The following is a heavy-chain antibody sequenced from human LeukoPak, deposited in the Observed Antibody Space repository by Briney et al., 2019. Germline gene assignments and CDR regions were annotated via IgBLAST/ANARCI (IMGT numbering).Heavy chain of an antibody. CDR1: GYTFTSYA. V-gene: IGHV1-3*01. Sequence: ASMKVSCKASGYTFTSYAMHWVRQAPGQRLEWMGWINAGNGNTKYSQKFQGRVTITRDTSASTAYMELSSLRSEDTAVYYCARAQMYYDFWSGYYTYYGMDVWGQGTTVTVSS. D-gene: IGHD3-3*01. CDR3: ARAQMYYDFWSGYYTYYGMDV. J-gene: IGHJ6*02. CDR2: INAGNGNT.